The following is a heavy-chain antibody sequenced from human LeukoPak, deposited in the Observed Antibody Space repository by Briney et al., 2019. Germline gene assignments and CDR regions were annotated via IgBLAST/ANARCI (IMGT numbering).Heavy chain of an antibody. V-gene: IGHV3-9*01. D-gene: IGHD1-26*01. CDR3: AKLGATTRHQVDY. J-gene: IGHJ4*02. CDR2: ISWNSGSI. Sequence: GGSLRLSCAASGFTFDDYAMHWVRQAPGKGLEWVSGISWNSGSIGYADSVKGRFTISRDNSKNTLYLQMNSPRAEDTAVYYCAKLGATTRHQVDYWGQGTLVTVSS. CDR1: GFTFDDYA.